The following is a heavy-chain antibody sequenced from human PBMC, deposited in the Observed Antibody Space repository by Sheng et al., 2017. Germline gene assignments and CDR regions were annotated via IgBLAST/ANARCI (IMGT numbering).Heavy chain of an antibody. CDR1: GFTFSSYS. V-gene: IGHV3-21*01. CDR3: ASWGNWNYGGWFDP. Sequence: EVQLVESGGGLVKPGGSLRLSCAASGFTFSSYSMNWVRQAPGKGLEWVSSISSSSSYIYYADSVKGRFTISRDNAKNSLYLQMNSLRAEDTAVYYCASWGNWNYGGWFDPWGQGTLVTVSS. D-gene: IGHD1-7*01. CDR2: ISSSSSYI. J-gene: IGHJ5*02.